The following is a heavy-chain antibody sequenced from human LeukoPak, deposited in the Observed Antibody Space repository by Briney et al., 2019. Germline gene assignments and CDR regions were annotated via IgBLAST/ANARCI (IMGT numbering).Heavy chain of an antibody. CDR2: IYTSGST. J-gene: IGHJ4*02. Sequence: SETLSLTCTVSGGSISSYYWSWIRQPAGKGLEWIGRIYTSGSTNYNPSLKSRVTMSVDTSKNQFSLKLSSVTAADTAVYYCARVEVNYYGSGSYWYPVDYWGQGTLVTVSS. D-gene: IGHD3-10*01. CDR1: GGSISSYY. CDR3: ARVEVNYYGSGSYWYPVDY. V-gene: IGHV4-4*07.